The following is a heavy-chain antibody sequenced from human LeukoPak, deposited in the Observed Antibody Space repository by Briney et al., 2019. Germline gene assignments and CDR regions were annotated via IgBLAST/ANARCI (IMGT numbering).Heavy chain of an antibody. J-gene: IGHJ5*02. Sequence: PSETLSLTCAVYGGSFSGYYWSWIRQPPGKGLEWIGEINQSGSTNYNPSLKSRVTISVDTSKNQFSLKLSSVTAADTAVYYCARGEPDYYDSSGYYSGSPNWFDPWGQGTLVTVSS. D-gene: IGHD3-22*01. CDR2: INQSGST. CDR3: ARGEPDYYDSSGYYSGSPNWFDP. CDR1: GGSFSGYY. V-gene: IGHV4-34*01.